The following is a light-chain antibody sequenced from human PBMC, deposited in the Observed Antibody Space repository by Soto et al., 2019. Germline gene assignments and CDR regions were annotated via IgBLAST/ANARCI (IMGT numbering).Light chain of an antibody. Sequence: QSALTQPASVSGSPGQSITISCTGTSSDVGGYNYVSWYQQHPGKAPKLMIYEVSNRPSGVSNRFSGSKSGNTASLTSSGLQADDEADYYCSSYTGSSTLDFGTGTKLTVL. CDR1: SSDVGGYNY. CDR2: EVS. CDR3: SSYTGSSTLD. V-gene: IGLV2-14*01. J-gene: IGLJ1*01.